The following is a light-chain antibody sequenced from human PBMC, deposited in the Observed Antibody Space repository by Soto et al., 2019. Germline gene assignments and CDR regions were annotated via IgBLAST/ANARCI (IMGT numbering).Light chain of an antibody. V-gene: IGKV3-15*01. Sequence: EIVLSQSPATLSLSPGERATLSCRASQSVGSTLAWYQQKVGQAPRLLIYGASTRATGIPARFSGSGSGTEFTLTISSLQSEDFAVYYCQHYDNWPPWTFGQGTKVDIK. CDR3: QHYDNWPPWT. CDR2: GAS. J-gene: IGKJ1*01. CDR1: QSVGST.